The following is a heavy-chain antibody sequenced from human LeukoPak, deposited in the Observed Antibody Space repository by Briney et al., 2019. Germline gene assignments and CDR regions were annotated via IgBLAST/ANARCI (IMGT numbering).Heavy chain of an antibody. CDR2: ISSSSSTI. Sequence: GGSLRLSCAASGFTFSSYSMNWVRQAPGKGLEWVSYISSSSSTIYYADSVKGRFTISRDNAKNSLYLQMNRLRDEDTAVYYCASEPPYYYDSSGYSWGQGTLVTVSS. D-gene: IGHD3-22*01. CDR3: ASEPPYYYDSSGYS. CDR1: GFTFSSYS. V-gene: IGHV3-48*02. J-gene: IGHJ5*02.